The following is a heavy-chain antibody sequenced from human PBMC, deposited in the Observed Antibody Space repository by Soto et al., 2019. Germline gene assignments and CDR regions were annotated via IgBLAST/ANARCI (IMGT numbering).Heavy chain of an antibody. Sequence: GASVKVSCKASGYTFTGYYMHWVRQAPGQGLEWMGWINPNSGGTNYAQKFQGWVTMTRDTSISTAYMELSRLRSDDTAVYYCARGSSAIFGVVTPFEPWGQGTLVTVSS. CDR1: GYTFTGYY. CDR2: INPNSGGT. D-gene: IGHD3-3*01. CDR3: ARGSSAIFGVVTPFEP. V-gene: IGHV1-2*04. J-gene: IGHJ5*02.